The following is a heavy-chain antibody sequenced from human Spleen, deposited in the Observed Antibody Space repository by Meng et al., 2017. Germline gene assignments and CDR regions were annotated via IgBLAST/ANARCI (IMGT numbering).Heavy chain of an antibody. CDR2: ISCYNGDT. V-gene: IGHV1-18*01. CDR1: GYTFTHHG. D-gene: IGHD6-19*01. CDR3: ARDFTSGSSGDP. Sequence: QVQLVQSGAEVKKPGASVKVSCKASGYTFTHHGISWIRQAPGQGLEWMGWISCYNGDTMYAQKFQGRLTITTDTSASTAYMELSTLRSEDTAVYYCARDFTSGSSGDPWGQGTLVTVSS. J-gene: IGHJ5*02.